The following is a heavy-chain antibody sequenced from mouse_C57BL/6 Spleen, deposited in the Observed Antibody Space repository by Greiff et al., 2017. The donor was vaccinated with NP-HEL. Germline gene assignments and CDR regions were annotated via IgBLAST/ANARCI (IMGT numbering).Heavy chain of an antibody. V-gene: IGHV3-6*01. Sequence: EVQLQESGPGLVKPSQSLSLTCSVTGYSITSGYYWNWIRQFPGNTLEWMGYISYDGSNNYNPSLKNRISITRDTSKNQFFLKLNSVTTEDTATYYCARDGVTTSDYFDYWGQGTTLTVSS. D-gene: IGHD2-3*01. CDR1: GYSITSGYY. J-gene: IGHJ2*01. CDR3: ARDGVTTSDYFDY. CDR2: ISYDGSN.